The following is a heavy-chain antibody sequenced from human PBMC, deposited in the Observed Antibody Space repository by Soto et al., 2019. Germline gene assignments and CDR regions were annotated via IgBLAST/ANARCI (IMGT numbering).Heavy chain of an antibody. J-gene: IGHJ4*02. Sequence: ASVKVSCKASGYTFTSYDINWVRQATGQGLEWMGWMNPNSGNTGYAQKFQGRVTMTRNTSISTAYMELSSLRSEDTAVYYCARDRYDSSGYPDYYFDYWGQGTLVTVSS. D-gene: IGHD3-22*01. CDR3: ARDRYDSSGYPDYYFDY. CDR2: MNPNSGNT. V-gene: IGHV1-8*01. CDR1: GYTFTSYD.